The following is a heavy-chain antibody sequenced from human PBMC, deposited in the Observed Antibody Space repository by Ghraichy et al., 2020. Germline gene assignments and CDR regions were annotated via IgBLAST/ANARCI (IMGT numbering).Heavy chain of an antibody. Sequence: ASVKVSCKVSGYTLTELSMHWVRQAPGKGLEWMGGFDPEDGETIYAQKFQGRVTMTEDTSTDTAYMELSSLRSEDTAVYYCATDHCSGGSCYLWFDPWGQGTLVTVSS. CDR1: GYTLTELS. V-gene: IGHV1-24*01. D-gene: IGHD2-15*01. CDR3: ATDHCSGGSCYLWFDP. CDR2: FDPEDGET. J-gene: IGHJ5*02.